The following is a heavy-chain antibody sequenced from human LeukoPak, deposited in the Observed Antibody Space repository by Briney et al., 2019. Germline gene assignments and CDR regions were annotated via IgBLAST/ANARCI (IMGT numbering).Heavy chain of an antibody. V-gene: IGHV3-23*01. CDR3: ARAPGGYYYYMDV. Sequence: GGSLRLSCATSGFSFSSYAMSWVRQAPGKGLEWVSAMSSSDDGRYYAASVRGRFTISRDTSRSTLYLQMNSLRAEDAAVYYCARAPGGYYYYMDVWGKGTTVTISS. CDR2: MSSSDDGR. D-gene: IGHD3-16*01. CDR1: GFSFSSYA. J-gene: IGHJ6*03.